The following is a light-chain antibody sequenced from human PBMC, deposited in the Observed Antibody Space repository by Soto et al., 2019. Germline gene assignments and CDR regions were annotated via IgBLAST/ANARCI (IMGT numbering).Light chain of an antibody. J-gene: IGKJ2*01. CDR1: QSVTSN. CDR2: GAS. V-gene: IGKV3-15*01. Sequence: EVVMTQSPATLSVSPGERVTLSCRASQSVTSNLAWYQQKPGQPPRLLLYGASTRATGVPARFSGSGSGTDFTLTISSLQSEDFAGYYCQQYNNWRPYTFGQGTKVDIK. CDR3: QQYNNWRPYT.